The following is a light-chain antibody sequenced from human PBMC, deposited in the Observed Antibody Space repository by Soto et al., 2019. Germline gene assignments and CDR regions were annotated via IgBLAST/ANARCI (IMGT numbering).Light chain of an antibody. V-gene: IGKV3-20*01. CDR2: GAS. Sequence: DIVLTQSPGTLSLSPGERATLSCRASQSVSSSYLAGYQQKPGQSPRLLIYGASSRATGIPDRFRGSESGTDFTRTISRLEPDDFAGYYCQQYGSSLSGCTVGHGTQVDIK. CDR1: QSVSSSY. J-gene: IGKJ3*01. CDR3: QQYGSSLSGCT.